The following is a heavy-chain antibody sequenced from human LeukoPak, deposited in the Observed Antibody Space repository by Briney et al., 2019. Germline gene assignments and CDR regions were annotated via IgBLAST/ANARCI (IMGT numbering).Heavy chain of an antibody. CDR2: IYSSGTT. D-gene: IGHD3-9*01. Sequence: SETLSLTCSVSGGSISGYFCSWIRQPAGKGLEWIGRIYSSGTTTYNPSLESRVTMSVDTSKNQFSLKLSSVTAADTAVYYCARVRRDINYFEYWGQGTLVTVSS. CDR3: ARVRRDINYFEY. J-gene: IGHJ4*01. V-gene: IGHV4-4*07. CDR1: GGSISGYF.